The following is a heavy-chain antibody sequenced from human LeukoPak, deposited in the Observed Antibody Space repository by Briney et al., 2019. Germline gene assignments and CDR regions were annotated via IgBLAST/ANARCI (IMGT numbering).Heavy chain of an antibody. CDR2: ISSSGSYI. Sequence: GGSLRLSCAASAFTFSSYSMNWVRQAPGKGLEWVPSISSSGSYIYYADSVKGRFTISRDNAKNSLYLQMNGLRAEDTAVYYCARVMLRYFDWLLSDDPYYMDVWGKGTTVTVSS. J-gene: IGHJ6*03. CDR1: AFTFSSYS. CDR3: ARVMLRYFDWLLSDDPYYMDV. D-gene: IGHD3-9*01. V-gene: IGHV3-21*01.